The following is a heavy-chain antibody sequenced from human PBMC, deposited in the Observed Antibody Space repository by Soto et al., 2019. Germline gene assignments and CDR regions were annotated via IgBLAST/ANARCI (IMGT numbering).Heavy chain of an antibody. Sequence: QITLKESGPTLVKPTQTLTLTCTFSGFSLSTTGMGVGWIRQPPGEAPEWLAVIYWDDDKRYSPSLKSRLTISTDTSKNQVVLTMTNMYPVDTATYYCSQRGTTDRRPFDSWGQGTQVTVSS. J-gene: IGHJ4*02. V-gene: IGHV2-5*02. CDR3: SQRGTTDRRPFDS. CDR2: IYWDDDK. D-gene: IGHD4-17*01. CDR1: GFSLSTTGMG.